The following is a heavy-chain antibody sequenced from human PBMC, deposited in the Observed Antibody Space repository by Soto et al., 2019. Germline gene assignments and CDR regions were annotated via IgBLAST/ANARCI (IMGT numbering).Heavy chain of an antibody. Sequence: EVQLLESGGGLVQPGGSLRLSCAASGFTFSSYAMSWVRQAPGKGLEWVSAISGSGGSTYYADSVKGRFTISRDNSKNTLYLQMNSLRAEDTAVYYCAKDLMAGFYYYYGMDVWGQGTTVTVSS. V-gene: IGHV3-23*01. J-gene: IGHJ6*02. CDR3: AKDLMAGFYYYYGMDV. CDR1: GFTFSSYA. CDR2: ISGSGGST.